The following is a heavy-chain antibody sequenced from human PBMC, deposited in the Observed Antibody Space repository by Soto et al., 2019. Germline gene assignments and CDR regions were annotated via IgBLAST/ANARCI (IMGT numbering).Heavy chain of an antibody. V-gene: IGHV3-23*01. CDR1: GFAFSSYA. CDR3: AKRYYYDNSGLWDY. J-gene: IGHJ4*02. Sequence: GGSLRLSCAASGFAFSSYAMSWVRQAPGKGLEWVSAITSGGDNTNYADSVKGRFTTSRDNSKNTLYLQMNSLRAEDTAVYYCAKRYYYDNSGLWDYWGQGTLVTVSS. D-gene: IGHD3-22*01. CDR2: ITSGGDNT.